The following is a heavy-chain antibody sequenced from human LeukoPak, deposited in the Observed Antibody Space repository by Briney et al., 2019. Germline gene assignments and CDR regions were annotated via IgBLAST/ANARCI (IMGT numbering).Heavy chain of an antibody. CDR1: GFTFSSFA. CDR3: AKGGYNYYFHY. D-gene: IGHD5-24*01. Sequence: GGSLRLSCAASGFTFSSFAMSWVRQAPGKGLEWVSAISGSGGSTYYADSVKGRFTISRDNSKNTLYLQMNSLRAEDTAVYYCAKGGYNYYFHYWGQGTLVTDSS. CDR2: ISGSGGST. J-gene: IGHJ4*02. V-gene: IGHV3-23*01.